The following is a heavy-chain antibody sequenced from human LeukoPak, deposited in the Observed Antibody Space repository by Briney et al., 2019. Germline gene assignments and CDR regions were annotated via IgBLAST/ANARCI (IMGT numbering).Heavy chain of an antibody. J-gene: IGHJ4*02. CDR1: GGSISSSTYY. CDR3: ATTSCGGDCYTDY. D-gene: IGHD2-21*01. CDR2: VYYSGST. V-gene: IGHV4-39*01. Sequence: PSETLSLTCTVSGGSISSSTYYWGWIRQPPGKGLEWIGGVYYSGSTYCNPSLKSRVTVSVDTSKNQFSLKLSSVTAADTAVYYCATTSCGGDCYTDYWGQGTLVTVSS.